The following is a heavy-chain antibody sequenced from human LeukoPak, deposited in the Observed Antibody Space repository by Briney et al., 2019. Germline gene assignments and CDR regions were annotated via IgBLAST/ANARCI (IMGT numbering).Heavy chain of an antibody. CDR2: ISSSSSCI. Sequence: PGGSLRLSCAASGFTFSSYSMNWFRQAPGKGLEWVSSISSSSSCIYYADSVKGRFTISRDNAKNSLYLQMNSLRAEDTAVYYCARDVERYSWAAFDIWGQGTMVTVSS. J-gene: IGHJ3*02. V-gene: IGHV3-21*01. D-gene: IGHD3-9*01. CDR1: GFTFSSYS. CDR3: ARDVERYSWAAFDI.